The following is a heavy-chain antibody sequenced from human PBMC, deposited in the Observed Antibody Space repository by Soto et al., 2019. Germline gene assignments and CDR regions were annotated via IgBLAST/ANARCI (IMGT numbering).Heavy chain of an antibody. CDR1: GYTFTRYA. CDR3: ARTYDISGHPPFWY. V-gene: IGHV1-18*04. J-gene: IGHJ1*01. D-gene: IGHD2-15*01. Sequence: QVQLVQSGAEVKQPGTSVKVSCEASGYTFTRYAIGWVRQAPGQGLEWMGWISAHNGDTNYARSLQGRVTMTTDTSTNTAYMELRSLRSDDTAVYYCARTYDISGHPPFWYWGQGTLVTVSS. CDR2: ISAHNGDT.